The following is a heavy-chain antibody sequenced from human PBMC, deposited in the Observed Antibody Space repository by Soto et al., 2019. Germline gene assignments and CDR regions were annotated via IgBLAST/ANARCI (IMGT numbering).Heavy chain of an antibody. CDR3: ASWSGGTYYDFWSGYYRYYYYMDV. J-gene: IGHJ6*03. D-gene: IGHD3-3*01. CDR1: GYTFTSYY. CDR2: ISPSGGST. Sequence: ASVKVSCKASGYTFTSYYMHWVRQAPGQGLEWMGIISPSGGSTSYAQKFQGRVTMTRDTSTSTVYMELSSLRSEDTAVYYCASWSGGTYYDFWSGYYRYYYYMDVWG. V-gene: IGHV1-46*03.